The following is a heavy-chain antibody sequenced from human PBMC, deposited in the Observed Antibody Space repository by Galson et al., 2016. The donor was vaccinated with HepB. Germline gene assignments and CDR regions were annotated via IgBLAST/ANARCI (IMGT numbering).Heavy chain of an antibody. V-gene: IGHV5-51*01. CDR1: GYSFTNYW. J-gene: IGHJ4*02. Sequence: QSGAEVKKPGESLKISCKGSGYSFTNYWIGWVRQMPGKGLEWMGIIYPGDSDTKYSPPLQGQVTISADKSITTAYLQWSSLKASDTAMYYCAGRGHIEGRGYDYGGQGTLVTVSS. D-gene: IGHD3-10*01. CDR3: AGRGHIEGRGYDY. CDR2: IYPGDSDT.